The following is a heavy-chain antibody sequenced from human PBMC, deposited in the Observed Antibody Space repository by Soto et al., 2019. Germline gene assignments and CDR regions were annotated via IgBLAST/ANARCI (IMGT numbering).Heavy chain of an antibody. CDR3: AKHAAAAAPDY. Sequence: EVQLLESGGGLVQPGGSLRLSCAASGFTFSSYAMSWVRQAPGKGLGWVSLISGSGGGTYYADSVKGRFTISRDNSKNTLYLQMHSLRAEDTDVCYCAKHAAAAAPDYWGQGTLVTVSS. CDR1: GFTFSSYA. D-gene: IGHD6-13*01. CDR2: ISGSGGGT. V-gene: IGHV3-23*01. J-gene: IGHJ4*02.